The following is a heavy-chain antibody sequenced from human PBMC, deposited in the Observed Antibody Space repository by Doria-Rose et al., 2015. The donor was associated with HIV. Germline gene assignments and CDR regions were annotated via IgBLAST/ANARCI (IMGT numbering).Heavy chain of an antibody. D-gene: IGHD6-13*01. V-gene: IGHV2-26*01. J-gene: IGHJ4*02. CDR3: ARIKSSRWYHKYYFDF. CDR1: GVSLSSPGMG. Sequence: QITLKESGPVLVKPTETLTLTCTVSGVSLSSPGMGVSWIRQPPGKALEWLANIFSDDERSYIASLTSRLTISRGTSKSQVVLTMTDMDPVDTATYYCARIKSSRWYHKYYFDFWGQGTLVIVSA. CDR2: IFSDDER.